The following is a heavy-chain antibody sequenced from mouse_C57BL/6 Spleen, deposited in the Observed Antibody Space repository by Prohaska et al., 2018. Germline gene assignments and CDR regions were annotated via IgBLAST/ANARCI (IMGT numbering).Heavy chain of an antibody. CDR2: IDPENGDT. V-gene: IGHV14-4*01. J-gene: IGHJ2*01. CDR1: GFNIKDDY. CDR3: TTGLGDY. Sequence: EVQLQQSGAELVRPGASVKLSCTASGFNIKDDYMHWVKQRPEQGLEWIGWIDPENGDTEYASKFQGKATITADTSSNTAYLQLSSLTSEDTAVYYCTTGLGDYWGQGTTLTVSS.